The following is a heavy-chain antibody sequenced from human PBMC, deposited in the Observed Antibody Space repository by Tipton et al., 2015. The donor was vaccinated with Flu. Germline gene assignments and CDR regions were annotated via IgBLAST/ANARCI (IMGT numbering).Heavy chain of an antibody. J-gene: IGHJ4*02. D-gene: IGHD1-26*01. Sequence: SLRLSCAASGFTFSSYAMSWVRQAPGKGLEWVSAISGSGGSTYYADSVKGRFTISRDNSKNTLYLQMNSLRAEDTAVYYCAKDPLDSGSYRYFDYWGQGTLVTVSS. CDR3: AKDPLDSGSYRYFDY. CDR1: GFTFSSYA. V-gene: IGHV3-23*01. CDR2: ISGSGGST.